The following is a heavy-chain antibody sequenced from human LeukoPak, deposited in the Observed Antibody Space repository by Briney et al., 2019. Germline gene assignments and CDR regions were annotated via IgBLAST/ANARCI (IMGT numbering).Heavy chain of an antibody. Sequence: GGSLRLSCAASGFTFSTNSMNWVRQAPGKGLEWVSSITSSSSFIYYADSVKGRFTISRDTAKNSLYLQMNSLRAEDTAVYYCARDRPIAPRLPDYWGQGTLDTDS. J-gene: IGHJ4*02. D-gene: IGHD6-6*01. CDR2: ITSSSSFI. CDR3: ARDRPIAPRLPDY. V-gene: IGHV3-21*01. CDR1: GFTFSTNS.